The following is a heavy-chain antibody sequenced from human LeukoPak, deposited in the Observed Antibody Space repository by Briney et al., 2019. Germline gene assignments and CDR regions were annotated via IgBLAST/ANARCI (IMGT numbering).Heavy chain of an antibody. J-gene: IGHJ5*02. Sequence: SGTLSLTCTVSGGSISSGGYYWSWIRQHPGKGLEWIEYIYYSGSTYYNPSLKSRVTISVDTSKNQFSLKLSSVTAADTAVYYCARGGGYCNSTSCYRPRFDPWGQGTLVTVSS. CDR1: GGSISSGGYY. CDR3: ARGGGYCNSTSCYRPRFDP. V-gene: IGHV4-31*03. CDR2: IYYSGST. D-gene: IGHD2-2*02.